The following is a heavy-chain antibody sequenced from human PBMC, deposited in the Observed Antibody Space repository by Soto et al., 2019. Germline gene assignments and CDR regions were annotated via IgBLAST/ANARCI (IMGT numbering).Heavy chain of an antibody. D-gene: IGHD5-12*01. CDR1: GFSFSSYA. CDR2: ISARGGSL. CDR3: AKGSIEYRASVDH. J-gene: IGHJ4*02. Sequence: EVQLLESGGGLVQPGGSLRLACTASGFSFSSYAMVWVRQAPGKGLEWVSVISARGGSLYFADSVKGRFTISRDNSKNVLSLEMNNLRAEDTATYFCAKGSIEYRASVDHWGQGTLVIVSS. V-gene: IGHV3-23*01.